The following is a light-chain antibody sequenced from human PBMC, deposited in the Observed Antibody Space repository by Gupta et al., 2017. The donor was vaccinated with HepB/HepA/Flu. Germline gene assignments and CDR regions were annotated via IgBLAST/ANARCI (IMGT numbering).Light chain of an antibody. CDR1: QSVSSSY. CDR3: QQDGSSAHT. J-gene: IGKJ4*01. Sequence: EIVLTQSPGTLSLSPGERATLSCRASQSVSSSYLAWYQQKPGQAPRLLIYGASSRATGIPDRFSGSASGTDFTLTISILAPEDFAVYYCQQDGSSAHTFGGGTKVEIK. V-gene: IGKV3-20*01. CDR2: GAS.